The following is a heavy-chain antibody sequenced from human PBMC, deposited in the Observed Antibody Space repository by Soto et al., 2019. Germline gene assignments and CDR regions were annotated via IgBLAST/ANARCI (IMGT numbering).Heavy chain of an antibody. J-gene: IGHJ4*02. CDR3: ARVPDYVWGSYRSAPFDY. Sequence: KTSETLSLTCAVSGYSISSGYYWGWLRQPPGKGLEWIGYIYYSGSTYYNPSLKSRVTISVDTSKNQFSLKLSSVTAADTAVYYCARVPDYVWGSYRSAPFDYWGQGTLVTVSS. CDR1: GYSISSGYY. D-gene: IGHD3-16*02. V-gene: IGHV4-31*11. CDR2: IYYSGST.